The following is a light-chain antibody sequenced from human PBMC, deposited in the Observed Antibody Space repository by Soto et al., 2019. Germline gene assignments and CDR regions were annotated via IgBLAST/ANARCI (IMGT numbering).Light chain of an antibody. Sequence: EIVLTQSPGTLSLSPGERATLSCRASQSFSSTYLAWYQQKPGQAPRLLVYGASSRATGIPDRFSGFGSGTDFTLAISRLEPEDLAVYFCQQYGSSPITFGQGTLLEIK. V-gene: IGKV3-20*01. CDR1: QSFSSTY. CDR2: GAS. CDR3: QQYGSSPIT. J-gene: IGKJ5*01.